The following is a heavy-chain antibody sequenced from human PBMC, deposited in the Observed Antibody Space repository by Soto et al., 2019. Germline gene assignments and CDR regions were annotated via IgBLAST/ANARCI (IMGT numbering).Heavy chain of an antibody. CDR2: ISGSGGST. J-gene: IGHJ4*02. Sequence: PGGSLRLSCAASGFTFSSYSMNWVRQAPGKGLEWVSAISGSGGSTYYADSVKGRFTISRDNSKDTLNLQMNSLRAEDTAVYYCARDSRGQVGTTAEFDYWGQGTLVTVSS. V-gene: IGHV3-23*01. CDR3: ARDSRGQVGTTAEFDY. CDR1: GFTFSSYS. D-gene: IGHD1-26*01.